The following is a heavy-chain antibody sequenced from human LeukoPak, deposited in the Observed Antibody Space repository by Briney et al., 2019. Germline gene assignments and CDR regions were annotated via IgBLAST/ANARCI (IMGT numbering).Heavy chain of an antibody. J-gene: IGHJ5*02. V-gene: IGHV4-39*01. CDR1: GGSISSSSYY. CDR2: IYYSGST. CDR3: ARRNYDYVWRSYTWFDP. D-gene: IGHD3-16*01. Sequence: SETLSLTCTVSGGSISSSSYYWGWIRQPPGKGLEWIGSIYYSGSTYYNPSLKSRVTISVDTSKNQFSLKLSSVTAADTAVYYCARRNYDYVWRSYTWFDPWGQGTLVTVSS.